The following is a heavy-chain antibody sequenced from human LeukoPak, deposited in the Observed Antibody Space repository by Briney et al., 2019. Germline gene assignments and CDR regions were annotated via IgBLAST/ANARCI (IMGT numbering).Heavy chain of an antibody. Sequence: GGSLRLSCAASGVTLSAYAMSWVRQAPGKGLEWVANIKQDGSEKYYVDSVKGRFTISRDNAKNSLYLQMNSLRAEDTAVYYCASSIAARSHDAFDIWGQGTMVTVSS. J-gene: IGHJ3*02. CDR2: IKQDGSEK. V-gene: IGHV3-7*01. CDR3: ASSIAARSHDAFDI. CDR1: GVTLSAYA. D-gene: IGHD6-6*01.